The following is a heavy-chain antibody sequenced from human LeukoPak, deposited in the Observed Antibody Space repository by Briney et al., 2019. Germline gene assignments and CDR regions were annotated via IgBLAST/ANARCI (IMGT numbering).Heavy chain of an antibody. Sequence: SETLSLTCAVSVGSFSGYYWSWIRQPPGKGLEWIGEINHSGSTNYNPSLKSRATISVDTSKNQFSFKLSCVTAAATAVYFCAGGRFMGYCSSTSCYPLWDYWGQGTLVTVSS. V-gene: IGHV4-34*01. D-gene: IGHD2-2*01. CDR3: AGGRFMGYCSSTSCYPLWDY. J-gene: IGHJ4*02. CDR1: VGSFSGYY. CDR2: INHSGST.